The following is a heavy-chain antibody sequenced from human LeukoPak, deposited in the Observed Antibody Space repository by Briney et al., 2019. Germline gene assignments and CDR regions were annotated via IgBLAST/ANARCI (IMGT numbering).Heavy chain of an antibody. CDR3: ARGRIQRPPGY. J-gene: IGHJ4*02. V-gene: IGHV3-30*04. CDR1: GFTFSSYA. D-gene: IGHD5-18*01. Sequence: PGRSLRLPCAASGFTFSSYAMHWVRQAPGKGLEWVAVISYDGSNKYYADSVKGRFTISRDNSKNALYLQMNSPRAEDTAVYYCARGRIQRPPGYWGQGTLVTVSS. CDR2: ISYDGSNK.